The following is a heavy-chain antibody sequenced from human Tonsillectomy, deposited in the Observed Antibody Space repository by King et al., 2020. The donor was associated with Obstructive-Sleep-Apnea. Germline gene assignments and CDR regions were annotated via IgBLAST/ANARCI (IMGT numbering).Heavy chain of an antibody. Sequence: VQLVESGGGVVQPGTALRLSCAASGCTFSSYAIHWVRQAPGKGLGWVAVISYHGSDKFYADSVKGRFTIPRDNSKNTLYLQMNSLRPEDTAVYYWVASQPSTVTTRFYLDFWGQGTLVTVSS. CDR1: GCTFSSYA. CDR2: ISYHGSDK. V-gene: IGHV3-30*04. J-gene: IGHJ4*02. CDR3: VASQPSTVTTRFYLDF. D-gene: IGHD4-11*01.